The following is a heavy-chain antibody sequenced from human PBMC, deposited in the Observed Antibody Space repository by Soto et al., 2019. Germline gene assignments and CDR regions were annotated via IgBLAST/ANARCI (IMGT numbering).Heavy chain of an antibody. Sequence: GGSLRLSFAASGFTFSSYAMSWVRQAPGKVLELVSAISGSGGSTYYAESGKGRFTISRDNSKNTLYLQMNSLRAEDTAVYYCQKPQVGYYDYYWMDDWGQGTTVNVSS. J-gene: IGHJ6*02. CDR1: GFTFSSYA. D-gene: IGHD2-2*01. V-gene: IGHV3-23*01. CDR2: ISGSGGST. CDR3: QKPQVGYYDYYWMDD.